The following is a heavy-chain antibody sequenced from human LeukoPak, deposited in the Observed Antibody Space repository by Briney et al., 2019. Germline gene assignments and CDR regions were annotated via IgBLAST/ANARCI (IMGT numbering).Heavy chain of an antibody. D-gene: IGHD3-22*01. CDR1: GFTFSNAW. CDR3: AKEGPRSSGNYYDGFDI. J-gene: IGHJ3*02. Sequence: PGGSLRLSCAASGFTFSNAWMSWVRQAPGKGLEWVGRIKSKTDGGTTDYAAPGKGRFTISRDDSKNTLYLQMNSLKTEDTAVYYCAKEGPRSSGNYYDGFDIWGQGTMVTVSS. V-gene: IGHV3-15*01. CDR2: IKSKTDGGTT.